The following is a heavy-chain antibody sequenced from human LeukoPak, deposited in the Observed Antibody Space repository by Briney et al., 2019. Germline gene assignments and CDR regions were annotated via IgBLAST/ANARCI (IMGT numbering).Heavy chain of an antibody. CDR2: IIPIFGTA. CDR1: GGTFSSYA. V-gene: IGHV1-69*05. J-gene: IGHJ1*01. Sequence: ASVKVSCKASGGTFSSYAISWVRQAPGQGLEWMGGIIPIFGTASYAQKFQDRVTITTDESTSTAYMELSSLRSEDTAVYYCARDSSSSHYEYFQHWGQGTLVTVSS. CDR3: ARDSSSSHYEYFQH. D-gene: IGHD6-6*01.